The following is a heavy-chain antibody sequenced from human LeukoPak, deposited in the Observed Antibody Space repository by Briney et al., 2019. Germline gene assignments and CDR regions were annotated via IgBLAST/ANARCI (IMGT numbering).Heavy chain of an antibody. V-gene: IGHV3-64*02. CDR2: ISSNGGST. CDR3: ARAYPGGWYGWYFDY. Sequence: GGSLRLSCAASGFTFSTYAMHWVRQAPGKGLEYVSAISSNGGSTYYADSVKGRFTISRDNSKNTLYLQMGSLRVEDMAVYYCARAYPGGWYGWYFDYWGQGTLVTVSS. D-gene: IGHD6-19*01. J-gene: IGHJ4*02. CDR1: GFTFSTYA.